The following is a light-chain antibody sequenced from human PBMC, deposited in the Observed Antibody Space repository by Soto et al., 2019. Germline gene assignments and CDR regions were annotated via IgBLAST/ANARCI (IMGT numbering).Light chain of an antibody. CDR3: QQYGSSPPYT. Sequence: EIVLTQSPGTLSLSPGERATLSCRASQSVSSSYLAWYQQKPGQAPRLLIYGASSRATGIPHRFSGSGSGTDFTLTISRLAPEDFSVYYCQQYGSSPPYTFGQGTKLQIK. CDR1: QSVSSSY. CDR2: GAS. V-gene: IGKV3-20*01. J-gene: IGKJ2*01.